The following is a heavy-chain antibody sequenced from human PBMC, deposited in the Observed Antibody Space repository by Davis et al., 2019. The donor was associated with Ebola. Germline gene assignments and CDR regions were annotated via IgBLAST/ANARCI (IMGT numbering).Heavy chain of an antibody. CDR3: ARDGGFVVENVLDV. V-gene: IGHV1-18*04. CDR2: ISAYNGNT. Sequence: ASVKVSCKASGYTFTDYYLHWVRQAPGQGLEWMGWISAYNGNTNYAQKLQGRVTMTTDTSTSTAYMELRSLRSEDTAVYYCARDGGFVVENVLDVWGQGTTVTVSS. J-gene: IGHJ6*02. CDR1: GYTFTDYY. D-gene: IGHD2-21*01.